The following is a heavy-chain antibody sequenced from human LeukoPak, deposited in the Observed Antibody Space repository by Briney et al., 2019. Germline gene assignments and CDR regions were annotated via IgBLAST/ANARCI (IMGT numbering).Heavy chain of an antibody. CDR2: ISWDGGST. Sequence: GGSLRLSRAASGFTFDDYTMHWVRQAPGKGLEWVSLISWDGGSTYYADSVKGRFTISRDNSKNSLYLQMNSLRTEDTALYYCAKDMRSSGWPHYYYYGMDVWGQGTTVTVSS. J-gene: IGHJ6*02. D-gene: IGHD6-19*01. CDR1: GFTFDDYT. CDR3: AKDMRSSGWPHYYYYGMDV. V-gene: IGHV3-43*01.